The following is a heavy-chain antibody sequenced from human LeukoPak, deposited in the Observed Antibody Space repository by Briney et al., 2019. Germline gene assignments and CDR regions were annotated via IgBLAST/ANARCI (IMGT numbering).Heavy chain of an antibody. J-gene: IGHJ4*02. CDR1: GFTFSGYA. V-gene: IGHV3-23*01. CDR2: ITGSGGTT. CDR3: AKGRGYCSGGSCYSGFDY. Sequence: GGSLRLSCAASGFTFSGYAMGWVRQAPGKGLEWVSTITGSGGTTYYADSVKGRFTISRDNSKNTLYLQMNSLRAEDTAVYYCAKGRGYCSGGSCYSGFDYWGQGTLVTVSS. D-gene: IGHD2-15*01.